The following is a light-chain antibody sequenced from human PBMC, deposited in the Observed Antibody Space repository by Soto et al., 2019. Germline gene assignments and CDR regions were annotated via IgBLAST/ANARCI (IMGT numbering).Light chain of an antibody. CDR3: SSYTSSSTLYV. V-gene: IGLV2-14*01. CDR2: DVS. CDR1: SSDVGGYNY. Sequence: QSVLTQPASVSGSPGQSITISCTGTSSDVGGYNYVSWYQQHPGKAPKLMIHDVSNRPSGVSNRFSGSKSGNTASLTISGLQAEDEADYYCSSYTSSSTLYVFAAGTKVTVL. J-gene: IGLJ1*01.